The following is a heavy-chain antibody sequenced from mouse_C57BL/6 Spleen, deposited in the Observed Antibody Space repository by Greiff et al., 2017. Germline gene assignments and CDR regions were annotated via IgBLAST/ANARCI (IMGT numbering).Heavy chain of an antibody. CDR2: ISSGGDYI. Sequence: EVKLEESGEGLVKPGGSLKLSCAASGFTFSSYAMSWVRQTPEKRLEWVAYISSGGDYIYYADTVKGRFTISRDNARNTLYLQMSSLKSEDTAMYYCTRDGGSSRYFDVWGTGTTVTVSS. CDR3: TRDGGSSRYFDV. D-gene: IGHD1-1*01. V-gene: IGHV5-9-1*02. J-gene: IGHJ1*03. CDR1: GFTFSSYA.